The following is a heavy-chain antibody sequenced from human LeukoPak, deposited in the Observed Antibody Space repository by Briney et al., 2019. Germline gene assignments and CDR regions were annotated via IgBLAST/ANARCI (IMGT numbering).Heavy chain of an antibody. V-gene: IGHV3-74*01. Sequence: GGSLRLSCAASGITFGNNWMHWVRQGPGKGLVWISRINSDGGGAIYADSVKGRFTVSRDNAKNTLYLQMNSLRAEDTAVYYCTRDVPHNWFDTWGQGTLVTVSS. CDR3: TRDVPHNWFDT. J-gene: IGHJ5*02. CDR1: GITFGNNW. CDR2: INSDGGGA.